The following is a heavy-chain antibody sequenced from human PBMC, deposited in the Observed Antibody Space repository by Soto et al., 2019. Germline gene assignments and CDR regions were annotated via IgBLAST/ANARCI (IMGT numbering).Heavy chain of an antibody. Sequence: QVQLVQSGAEVKKPGYSVKVSCKASGGTFSSYAISWVRKAPGQGLEWMGAIIPIFGTANYAQKFQGSVTITADESTNTAYMELSSLRSEDTAVYYCASAVRATTLEYFQHWGQGTLVTVSS. D-gene: IGHD1-26*01. CDR3: ASAVRATTLEYFQH. CDR2: IIPIFGTA. CDR1: GGTFSSYA. J-gene: IGHJ1*01. V-gene: IGHV1-69*01.